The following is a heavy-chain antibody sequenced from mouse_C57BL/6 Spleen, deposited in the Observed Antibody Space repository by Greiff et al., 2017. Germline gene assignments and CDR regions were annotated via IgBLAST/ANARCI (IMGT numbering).Heavy chain of an antibody. Sequence: QVQLQQSGAELVRPGASVTLSCKASGYTFTDYEMPWVKQTPVHGLEWIGAIDPETGGTAYNQKSKGKAILTADKSSSTAYMELRSLTSEDSAVYYCTREDYYGSSPVYWGQGTTLTVSS. CDR2: IDPETGGT. V-gene: IGHV1-15*01. CDR1: GYTFTDYE. CDR3: TREDYYGSSPVY. J-gene: IGHJ2*01. D-gene: IGHD1-1*01.